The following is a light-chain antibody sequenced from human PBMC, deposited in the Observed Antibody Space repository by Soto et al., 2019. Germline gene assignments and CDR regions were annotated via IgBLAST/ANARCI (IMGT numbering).Light chain of an antibody. Sequence: EIVMTQSPATLSVSPGERATLSCRASQSVTSNLGWYQQKPGQVPRLLIYGASTRATGIPDRFSGSGSGTEFTLTISSLQSEDFAFYYCQQNNKWPPVTFGGGIKVDIK. CDR1: QSVTSN. CDR3: QQNNKWPPVT. V-gene: IGKV3-15*01. J-gene: IGKJ4*01. CDR2: GAS.